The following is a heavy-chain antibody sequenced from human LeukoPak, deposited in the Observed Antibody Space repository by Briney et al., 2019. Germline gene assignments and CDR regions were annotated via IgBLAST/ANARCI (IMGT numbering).Heavy chain of an antibody. V-gene: IGHV3-30-3*01. J-gene: IGHJ4*02. CDR3: ARADYGGLDY. D-gene: IGHD4-23*01. Sequence: GGSLRLSCAASGFTFSSYAMHWVRQAPGKGLEWVAVISYDGSNKYYADSVKGRFTISRDNSKNTLYLQMNSLRAEDTAVQYCARADYGGLDYWGQGTLVTVSS. CDR1: GFTFSSYA. CDR2: ISYDGSNK.